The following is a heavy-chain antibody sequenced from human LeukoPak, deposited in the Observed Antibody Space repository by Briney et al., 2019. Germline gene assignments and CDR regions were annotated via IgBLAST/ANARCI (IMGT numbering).Heavy chain of an antibody. V-gene: IGHV1-46*01. CDR3: AREGDYYDIEY. J-gene: IGHJ4*02. Sequence: ASLKVSCKAPGYTFTSYYMHCVRQAPGQGLEWMGIIHLSGGSTSYAQKFQGRVTMTRDTSTSTVYMELSSLRSEDTAVYYCAREGDYYDIEYWGQGTLVTVSS. CDR1: GYTFTSYY. CDR2: IHLSGGST. D-gene: IGHD3-22*01.